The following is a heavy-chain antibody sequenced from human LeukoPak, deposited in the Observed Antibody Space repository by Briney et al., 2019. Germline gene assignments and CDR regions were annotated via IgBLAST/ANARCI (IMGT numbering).Heavy chain of an antibody. V-gene: IGHV4-59*01. Sequence: SETLSLTCTVSGGSISSYYWSWIRQPPGKGLEWIGYIYYSGSTNYNPSLKSRVTISVDTSKNQFSLKLSSVTAADTAVYYCARERDFWSGDYYYYYMDVWGKGTTVTVSS. J-gene: IGHJ6*03. CDR2: IYYSGST. CDR1: GGSISSYY. CDR3: ARERDFWSGDYYYYYMDV. D-gene: IGHD3-3*01.